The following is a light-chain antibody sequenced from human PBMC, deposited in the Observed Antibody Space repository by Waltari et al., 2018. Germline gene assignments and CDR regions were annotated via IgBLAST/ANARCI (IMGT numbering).Light chain of an antibody. CDR3: VLYMGSGISV. V-gene: IGLV8-61*01. CDR1: SGSVSTNYQ. CDR2: STN. J-gene: IGLJ3*02. Sequence: QTVVTQEPSFSVSPGGTVTLTCALSSGSVSTNYQPSWYQQTPGQAPRTLIYSTNTRSSGVPDRFSGSILGNKAALTITGAQADDESDYYCVLYMGSGISVFGGGTKLTVL.